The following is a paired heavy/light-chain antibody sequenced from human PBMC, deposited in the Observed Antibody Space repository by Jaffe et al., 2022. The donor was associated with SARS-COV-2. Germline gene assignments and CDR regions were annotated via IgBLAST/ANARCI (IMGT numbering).Light chain of an antibody. CDR3: QQRVNWPPGYT. CDR1: QNIGTY. V-gene: IGKV3-11*01. J-gene: IGKJ2*01. CDR2: DAS. Sequence: VLTQSPATLSLSPGERATLSCRASQNIGTYLAWYQQKPGQAPRLLIYDASNRASGVPARFSGSGSGTDFALTISSLEPEDFAVYYCQQRVNWPPGYTFGQGTKLEIE.
Heavy chain of an antibody. CDR1: GFSFSDSA. CDR2: IRTSPYNYAT. J-gene: IGHJ4*02. V-gene: IGHV3-73*02. D-gene: IGHD3-10*01. CDR3: TCHHYYTDGGLLKTRDY. Sequence: EVQLVESGGGLVQPGGSLKLSCAASGFSFSDSAVYWVRQASGKGLEWVARIRTSPYNYATSYAAPLQGRFTISRDDSQNTAYLQMNGLQAEDTATYYCTCHHYYTDGGLLKTRDYWGQGTLVTVSS.